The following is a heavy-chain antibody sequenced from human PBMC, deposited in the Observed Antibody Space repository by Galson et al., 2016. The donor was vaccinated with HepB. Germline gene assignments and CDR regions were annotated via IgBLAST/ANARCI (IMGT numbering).Heavy chain of an antibody. CDR3: AKAAAPDYYYYYMDV. J-gene: IGHJ6*03. D-gene: IGHD6-13*01. CDR1: GFTFGEYS. CDR2: IRSEAYGGTT. Sequence: SLRLSCAASGFTFGEYSMSWFRQAPGTGLEWVGFIRSEAYGGTTEYAASVKGRFTISTDESKSIAYLQMKSLKTEDTAVYYCAKAAAPDYYYYYMDVWGKGTTVTVSS. V-gene: IGHV3-49*03.